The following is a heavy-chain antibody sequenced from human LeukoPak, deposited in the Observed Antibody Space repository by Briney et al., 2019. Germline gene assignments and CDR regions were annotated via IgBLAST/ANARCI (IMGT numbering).Heavy chain of an antibody. D-gene: IGHD3-16*02. CDR3: AREAYRRSYNWFDP. CDR2: IYTSGST. Sequence: PSETLSLTCTVSGGSISSGRYYWSWIRQPAGKGLELIGRIYTSGSTNYNPSLKSRVTISVDTSKNQFSLKLSSVTAADTAVYYCAREAYRRSYNWFDPWGQGTLVTVSS. CDR1: GGSISSGRYY. V-gene: IGHV4-61*02. J-gene: IGHJ5*02.